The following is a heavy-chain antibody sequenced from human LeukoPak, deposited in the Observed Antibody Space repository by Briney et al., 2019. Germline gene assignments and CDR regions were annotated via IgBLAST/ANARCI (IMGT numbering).Heavy chain of an antibody. V-gene: IGHV3-23*01. Sequence: GGSLRLSCAASGFTFSNYAMSWVRQAPGKGLEWVSAISGSGGSTYYADSVKGRFTISRDNAKNSLYLQMSSLRAEDTAVYYCAGPLGSPFFHHWGQGTLVTVSS. J-gene: IGHJ1*01. CDR2: ISGSGGST. D-gene: IGHD7-27*01. CDR1: GFTFSNYA. CDR3: AGPLGSPFFHH.